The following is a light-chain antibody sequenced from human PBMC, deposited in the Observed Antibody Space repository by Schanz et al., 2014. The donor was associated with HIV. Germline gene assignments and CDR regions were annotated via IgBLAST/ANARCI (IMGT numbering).Light chain of an antibody. CDR1: NSDIGGHDY. CDR3: SSYAGSNNWV. CDR2: EVS. Sequence: QSALTQPATVSGSPGQSITVSCTGTNSDIGGHDYVSWYQQHPDKAPKLLIYEVSKRPSGVPDRFSGSKSGNTASLTVSGLQAEDEADYYCSSYAGSNNWVFGGGTKLTVL. V-gene: IGLV2-8*01. J-gene: IGLJ3*02.